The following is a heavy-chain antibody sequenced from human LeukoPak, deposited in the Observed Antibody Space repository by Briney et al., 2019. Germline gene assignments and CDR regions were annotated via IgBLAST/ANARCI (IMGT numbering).Heavy chain of an antibody. CDR2: ISSSSSYI. Sequence: PGGSLRPSCAASGFTFSNYSMNWVRQAPGKGREWVSSISSSSSYIYYADSVKGRFTISRDNAKDSLYLQMNRLRAEDTAVYYCARDSGAYYYDSSGYYYDAFDIWGQGTMVTVSS. CDR3: ARDSGAYYYDSSGYYYDAFDI. CDR1: GFTFSNYS. D-gene: IGHD3-22*01. V-gene: IGHV3-21*01. J-gene: IGHJ3*02.